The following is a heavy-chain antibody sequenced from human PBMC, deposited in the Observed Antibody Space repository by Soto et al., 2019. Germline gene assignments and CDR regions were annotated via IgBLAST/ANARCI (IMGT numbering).Heavy chain of an antibody. CDR1: GYTLTELS. CDR2: FDPEDGET. V-gene: IGHV1-24*01. J-gene: IGHJ4*02. Sequence: ASVKVSCKVSGYTLTELSMHWVRQAPGKGLEWMGGFDPEDGETIYAQKFQGRVTMTEDTSTDTAYMELSSLRSEDTAVYYCAGKGQVGSIWEDFDYWGQGTLVTVSS. CDR3: AGKGQVGSIWEDFDY. D-gene: IGHD6-13*01.